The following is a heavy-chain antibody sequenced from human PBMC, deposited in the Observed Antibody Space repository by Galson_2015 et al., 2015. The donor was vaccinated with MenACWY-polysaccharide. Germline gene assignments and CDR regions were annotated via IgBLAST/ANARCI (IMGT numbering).Heavy chain of an antibody. Sequence: SLRLSCAASGFTFSSYAMSWVRQAPGKGLEWVSAISGGGDSTYYADSVKGRFTISRDNSKNTLFLQMSSLRAEDTAVYYCAKDGWYEGGSSTFDVWGQGTMVTVSP. CDR2: ISGGGDST. V-gene: IGHV3-23*01. J-gene: IGHJ3*01. CDR1: GFTFSSYA. CDR3: AKDGWYEGGSSTFDV. D-gene: IGHD6-19*01.